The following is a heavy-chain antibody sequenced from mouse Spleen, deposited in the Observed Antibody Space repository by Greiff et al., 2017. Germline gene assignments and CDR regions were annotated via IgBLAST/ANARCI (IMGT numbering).Heavy chain of an antibody. J-gene: IGHJ2*01. Sequence: QVQLKQSGPELVKPGASVKISCKASGYAFSSSWMNWVKQRPGKGLEWIGRIYPGDGDTNYNGKFKGKATLTADKSSSTAYMQLSSLTSEDSAVYFCARAYGNYHFDYWGQGTTLTVSS. CDR2: IYPGDGDT. CDR3: ARAYGNYHFDY. V-gene: IGHV1-82*01. D-gene: IGHD2-1*01. CDR1: GYAFSSSW.